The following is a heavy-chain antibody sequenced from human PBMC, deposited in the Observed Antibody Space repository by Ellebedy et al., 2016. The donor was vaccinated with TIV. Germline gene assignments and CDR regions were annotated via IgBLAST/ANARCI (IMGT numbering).Heavy chain of an antibody. V-gene: IGHV1-2*02. D-gene: IGHD1-1*01. J-gene: IGHJ4*02. CDR2: INPNSGGT. CDR3: ARDRGTTLGTDY. CDR1: GYTFTGYY. Sequence: ASVKVSXKASGYTFTGYYMHWVRQAPGQGLEWMGWINPNSGGTNYAQKFQGRVTMTRDTSISTAYMELSRLRSDDTAVYYCARDRGTTLGTDYWGQGTLVTVSS.